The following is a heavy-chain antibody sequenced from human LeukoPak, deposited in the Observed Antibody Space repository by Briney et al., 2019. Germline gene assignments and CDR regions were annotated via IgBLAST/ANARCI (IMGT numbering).Heavy chain of an antibody. D-gene: IGHD3-22*01. J-gene: IGHJ4*02. Sequence: GGSLRLSCADSGFTFSNYAMSWVRQGPGKGLEWVSAISGSGGSTYYADSVKGRFTISRDISKNTLYLQMNSLRAEDTAVYYCAKGGMGYDSSGYLYFDYWGQGTLVTVSS. CDR1: GFTFSNYA. CDR2: ISGSGGST. CDR3: AKGGMGYDSSGYLYFDY. V-gene: IGHV3-23*01.